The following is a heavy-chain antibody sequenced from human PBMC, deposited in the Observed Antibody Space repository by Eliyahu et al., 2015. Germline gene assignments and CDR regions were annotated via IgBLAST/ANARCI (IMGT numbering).Heavy chain of an antibody. CDR1: GXXFSSYA. J-gene: IGHJ4*02. D-gene: IGHD4-17*01. CDR2: ISGSGGST. CDR3: AKESDYGDYVTDY. Sequence: EVQLVESGGGLVQPGGSLRLSCXASGXXFSSYAMSWVRQXPGKGLEWVSAISGSGGSTYYADSVKGRFTISRDNSKNTLYLQMNSLRAEDTAVYYCAKESDYGDYVTDYWGQGTLVTVSS. V-gene: IGHV3-23*04.